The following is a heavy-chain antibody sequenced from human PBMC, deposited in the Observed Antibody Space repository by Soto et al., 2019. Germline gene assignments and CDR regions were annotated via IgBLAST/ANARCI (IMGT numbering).Heavy chain of an antibody. D-gene: IGHD2-2*01. Sequence: GGSLRLSCAASGFTFSSYGMHWVRQAPGKGLEWVAVISYDGSNKYYADSVKGRFTISRDNSKNTLYLQMNSLRAEDTAVYYCAKAAYCSSTSCPIRVLMDVWGQGTTVTV. J-gene: IGHJ6*02. CDR3: AKAAYCSSTSCPIRVLMDV. CDR1: GFTFSSYG. V-gene: IGHV3-30*18. CDR2: ISYDGSNK.